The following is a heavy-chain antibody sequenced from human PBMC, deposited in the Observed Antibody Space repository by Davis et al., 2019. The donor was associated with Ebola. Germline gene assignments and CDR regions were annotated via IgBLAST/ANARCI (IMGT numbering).Heavy chain of an antibody. Sequence: PGGSLRLSCIVSGIDFGTSIMHWVRQAPGKGLEWVVGISFDGSKYYVDSVKGRFTTSMDNFRNTLYLQMNSLRAEDTAVYYWATEVSGNSFDIWGQGTLVTVSS. CDR2: ISFDGSK. D-gene: IGHD3-16*02. V-gene: IGHV3-30-3*01. CDR1: GIDFGTSI. CDR3: ATEVSGNSFDI. J-gene: IGHJ3*02.